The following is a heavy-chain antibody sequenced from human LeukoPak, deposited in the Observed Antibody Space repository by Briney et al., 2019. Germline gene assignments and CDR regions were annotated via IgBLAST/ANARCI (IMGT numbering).Heavy chain of an antibody. Sequence: ASVKVSCKVSGYTLTELSMHWVRQGPGKGLEWMGRFDPEDGETIYAQKFQGRVTMTEDTSTDTAYMELSSLRSEDAAVYYCATSYGSGSYGWFDPWGQGTLVTVSS. J-gene: IGHJ5*02. CDR1: GYTLTELS. CDR3: ATSYGSGSYGWFDP. CDR2: FDPEDGET. V-gene: IGHV1-24*01. D-gene: IGHD3-10*01.